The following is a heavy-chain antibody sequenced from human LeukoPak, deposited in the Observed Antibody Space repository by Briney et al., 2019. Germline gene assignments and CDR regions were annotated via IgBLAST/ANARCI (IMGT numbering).Heavy chain of an antibody. V-gene: IGHV3-30-3*01. Sequence: GGSLRLSCAASGFTFSSYAMHWVRQAPGKGLEWVAVISYDGSNKYYADSVKGRFTISRDNSKNTLYLQMNSLRAEDTAVYYCARDPMAVAGTNPDYWGQGTLITVSS. CDR1: GFTFSSYA. CDR2: ISYDGSNK. CDR3: ARDPMAVAGTNPDY. J-gene: IGHJ4*02. D-gene: IGHD6-19*01.